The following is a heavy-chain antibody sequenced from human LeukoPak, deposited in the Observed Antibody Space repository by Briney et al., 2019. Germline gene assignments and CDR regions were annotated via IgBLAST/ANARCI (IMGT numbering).Heavy chain of an antibody. CDR1: GGSISSHY. CDR2: MFYSGST. Sequence: SETLSLTCTVSGGSISSHYWSWIRQPPGKGLEWNGYMFYSGSTKYNPSLKSRVTISVDTSKNQFSLKLSSVTAADTAVYFCARADSANYYDSGRYFNYFYMDVWGRGTTVTVSS. V-gene: IGHV4-59*11. CDR3: ARADSANYYDSGRYFNYFYMDV. D-gene: IGHD3-10*01. J-gene: IGHJ6*03.